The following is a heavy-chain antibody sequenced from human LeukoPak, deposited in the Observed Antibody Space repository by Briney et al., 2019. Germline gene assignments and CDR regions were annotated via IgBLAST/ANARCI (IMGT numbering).Heavy chain of an antibody. CDR3: ARVGTAPITLLPHFDY. CDR2: ISATTKYI. J-gene: IGHJ4*02. Sequence: GGSLTLSCVASGFVFSDYTMTWVRQAPGRGLEWVSSISATTKYITYADSMRGRFTISRDNAMNSVYLQMSSLRAEDTAVYYSARVGTAPITLLPHFDYWGQGALVTVSS. D-gene: IGHD3-10*01. V-gene: IGHV3-21*01. CDR1: GFVFSDYT.